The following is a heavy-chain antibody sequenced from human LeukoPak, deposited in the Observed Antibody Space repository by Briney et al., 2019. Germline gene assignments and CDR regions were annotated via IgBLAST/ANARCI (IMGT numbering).Heavy chain of an antibody. V-gene: IGHV4-59*01. CDR2: IYYSGST. Sequence: PSETLSLTCTVSGGSISSYYWSWIRQPPGKGLEWIGYIYYSGSTNYNPSLKSRVTISVDTSKNQFSLKLSSVTAADTAVYYCAGRDGYNWNTFDYWGQGTLVTVSS. J-gene: IGHJ4*02. D-gene: IGHD5-24*01. CDR3: AGRDGYNWNTFDY. CDR1: GGSISSYY.